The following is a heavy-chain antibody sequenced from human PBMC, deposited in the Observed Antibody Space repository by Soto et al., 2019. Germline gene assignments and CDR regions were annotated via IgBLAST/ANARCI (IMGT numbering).Heavy chain of an antibody. D-gene: IGHD4-4*01. Sequence: GGSLRLSCAASGFTFSNYYMSWIRHVPGKGLKWLSYISITSSHIDYADSVKGRFTISRDNAKSSLYLEMNNLRAEDTAVYYCARDGMMTPDYFDYWGQGTLVTVSS. CDR1: GFTFSNYY. V-gene: IGHV3-11*06. J-gene: IGHJ4*02. CDR3: ARDGMMTPDYFDY. CDR2: ISITSSHI.